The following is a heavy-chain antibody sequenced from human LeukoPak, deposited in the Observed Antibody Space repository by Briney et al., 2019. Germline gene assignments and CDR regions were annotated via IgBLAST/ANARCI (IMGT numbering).Heavy chain of an antibody. CDR3: AKDRGYCSGGSCYHLDY. CDR2: INSDGSIT. D-gene: IGHD2-15*01. V-gene: IGHV3-74*01. J-gene: IGHJ4*02. Sequence: GGSLRLSCAASGFTFTTYWMHWVRQAPGKGLVWVSHINSDGSITSYADSVKGRFTVSRDNSKNTLYLQMNSLRAEDTAVYYCAKDRGYCSGGSCYHLDYGGKGPLATVS. CDR1: GFTFTTYW.